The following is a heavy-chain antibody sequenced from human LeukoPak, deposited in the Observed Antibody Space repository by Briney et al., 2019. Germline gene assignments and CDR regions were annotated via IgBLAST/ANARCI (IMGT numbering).Heavy chain of an antibody. CDR3: ARDIPYSSGWFEEAYYFDY. CDR2: IYYSGNT. Sequence: PSETLSLTCTVSGGSISSSSYYWGWIRQPPGKGLEWIGSIYYSGNTYYNPSLKSRVTMSVDTSKNQFSLKLSSVTAADTAVYYCARDIPYSSGWFEEAYYFDYWGQGTLVTVSS. CDR1: GGSISSSSYY. J-gene: IGHJ4*02. V-gene: IGHV4-39*07. D-gene: IGHD6-19*01.